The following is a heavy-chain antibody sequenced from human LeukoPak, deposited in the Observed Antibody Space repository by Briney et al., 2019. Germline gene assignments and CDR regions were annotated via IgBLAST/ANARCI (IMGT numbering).Heavy chain of an antibody. CDR3: ARDMAPDYYDSSGYQVGFDY. V-gene: IGHV6-1*01. CDR1: GDSVSSNSAA. Sequence: SQTLSLTCAITGDSVSSNSAAWDWIRQSPSRGLEWLGRTYYRSKWYNDCAVSVKSRITINPDTSKNQFSLQLNSVTPEDTAVYYCARDMAPDYYDSSGYQVGFDYWGQGTLVTVSS. CDR2: TYYRSKWYN. D-gene: IGHD3-22*01. J-gene: IGHJ4*02.